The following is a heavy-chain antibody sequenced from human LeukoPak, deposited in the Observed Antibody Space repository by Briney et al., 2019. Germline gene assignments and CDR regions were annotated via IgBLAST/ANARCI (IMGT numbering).Heavy chain of an antibody. Sequence: GESLRLSCAASGVTFDDYAMHWIRQAPGKGLEWVSGISWNSGSIGYADSVKRRFTISRDNAKNSLYLQMNSLRAEDTALYYCAKDYSYGSGSYFLFDPWGQGTLVTVSS. J-gene: IGHJ5*02. CDR3: AKDYSYGSGSYFLFDP. D-gene: IGHD3-10*01. CDR2: ISWNSGSI. CDR1: GVTFDDYA. V-gene: IGHV3-9*01.